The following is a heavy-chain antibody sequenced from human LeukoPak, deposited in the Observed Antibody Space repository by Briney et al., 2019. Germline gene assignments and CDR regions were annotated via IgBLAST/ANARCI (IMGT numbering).Heavy chain of an antibody. J-gene: IGHJ4*02. V-gene: IGHV3-23*01. Sequence: PGGSLRLSCTASGFTFSRNDMTWVRQAPGKGVEWVCLISSSGGTTYNADSVKGRFTISRDNSRSTLYLQMNSLRAEDTAVYYCASWAGVGTSSWYFGPFDYWGQGTLVTVSS. CDR1: GFTFSRND. D-gene: IGHD6-13*01. CDR3: ASWAGVGTSSWYFGPFDY. CDR2: ISSSGGTT.